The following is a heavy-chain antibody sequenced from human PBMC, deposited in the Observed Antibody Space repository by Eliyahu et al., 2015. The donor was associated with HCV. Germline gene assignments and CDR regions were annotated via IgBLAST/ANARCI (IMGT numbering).Heavy chain of an antibody. Sequence: QVQLQESGPGLVKPSETLSLTCSVSGGSITTYYWSWIRQPPGKGLEWIGYIHYSGSTNYNPSLKSRVTMSVDTSKNQFSLNLTSVTAADTAVYYCASGWFDPWGQGTLVTVSS. CDR1: GGSITTYY. CDR3: ASGWFDP. J-gene: IGHJ5*02. V-gene: IGHV4-59*01. CDR2: IHYSGST.